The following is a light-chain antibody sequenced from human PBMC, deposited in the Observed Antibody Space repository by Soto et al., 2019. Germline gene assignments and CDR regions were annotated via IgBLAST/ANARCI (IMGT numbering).Light chain of an antibody. CDR1: SSDVGGYNY. CDR3: SSYTSSSIYV. V-gene: IGLV2-14*01. J-gene: IGLJ1*01. CDR2: DVS. Sequence: QSALTQPASVSGSPGQSITICCTGTSSDVGGYNYVSWYQQHPGKAPKLMIYDVSNRPSGVSNRFSGSKSGNTASLTISGLQAEDEADYYCSSYTSSSIYVFGTGTKLTVL.